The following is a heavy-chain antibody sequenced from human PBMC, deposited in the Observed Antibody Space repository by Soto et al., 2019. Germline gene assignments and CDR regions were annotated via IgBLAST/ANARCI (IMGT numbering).Heavy chain of an antibody. J-gene: IGHJ4*02. D-gene: IGHD3-16*01. V-gene: IGHV4-39*01. CDR1: GGSISSSSYY. Sequence: SETLSLTCTVSGGSISSSSYYWGWIRQPPGKGLEWIGSIYYSGSTYYNPSLKSRVTISVDTSKNQFSLKLSSVTAADTAVYYCARHLNSHDQKDYWGQGTLVTVSS. CDR2: IYYSGST. CDR3: ARHLNSHDQKDY.